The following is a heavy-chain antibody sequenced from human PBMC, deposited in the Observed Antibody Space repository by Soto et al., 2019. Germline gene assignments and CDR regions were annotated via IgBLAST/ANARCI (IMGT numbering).Heavy chain of an antibody. CDR1: GFTFSSYS. J-gene: IGHJ4*02. CDR2: IRSSSSYI. D-gene: IGHD6-19*01. CDR3: ARRIAVAGNLDY. Sequence: EVQLVESGGGLVKPGGSLRLSCAASGFTFSSYSINWFRQAPGKGLGWVSSIRSSSSYIYYADSVKGRFTISRDNAKNSLYLQMNSLRAEDTAVYYCARRIAVAGNLDYWGQGTLVTVSS. V-gene: IGHV3-21*01.